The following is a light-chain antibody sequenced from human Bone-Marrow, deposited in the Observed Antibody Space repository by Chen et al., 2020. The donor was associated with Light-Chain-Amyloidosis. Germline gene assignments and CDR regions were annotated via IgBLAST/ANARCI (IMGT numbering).Light chain of an antibody. CDR1: DLPTKY. J-gene: IGLJ2*01. Sequence: SYAPPQPPSVLASPGQTARLTCSGDDLPTKYAYWYQQKPGQAPVVVIHRDTERPSGISERFSGSSSGTTATLTISGVQAEDEADYHCQSADSSGTYEVIFGGGTKLTVL. CDR3: QSADSSGTYEVI. CDR2: RDT. V-gene: IGLV3-25*03.